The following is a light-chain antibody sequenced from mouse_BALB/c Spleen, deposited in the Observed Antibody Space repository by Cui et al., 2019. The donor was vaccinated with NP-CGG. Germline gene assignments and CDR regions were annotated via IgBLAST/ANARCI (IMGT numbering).Light chain of an antibody. CDR3: ALWYSNHWV. CDR2: GTN. V-gene: IGLV1*01. J-gene: IGLJ1*01. CDR1: TGAVTTSNY. Sequence: QAVVTQERPLTTSPGETVTLTCRSSTGAVTTSNYANWVQEKPDHLFTGLIGGTNNRVPGVPARFSGSLIGDKAALTITGAQTEDEAIYFCALWYSNHWVFGGGTKLTVL.